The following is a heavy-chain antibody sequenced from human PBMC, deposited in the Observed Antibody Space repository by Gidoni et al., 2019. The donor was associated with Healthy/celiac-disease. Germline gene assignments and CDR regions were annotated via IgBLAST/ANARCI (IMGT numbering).Heavy chain of an antibody. Sequence: QAQLQQWGAGLLQPSETLSLTCAVYGGSFSGYYWSWIRQPPGKGLEWIGEINHSASTNYNPSLKSRVTISVDTSKNQFSLKLSSVTAADTAVYYCARKSRRIAAAGNWFDPWGQGTLVTVSS. V-gene: IGHV4-34*01. CDR2: INHSAST. CDR3: ARKSRRIAAAGNWFDP. D-gene: IGHD6-13*01. J-gene: IGHJ5*02. CDR1: GGSFSGYY.